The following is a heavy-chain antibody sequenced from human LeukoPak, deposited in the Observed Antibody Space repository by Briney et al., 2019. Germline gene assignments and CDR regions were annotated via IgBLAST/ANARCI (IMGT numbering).Heavy chain of an antibody. CDR1: GFTFSSYA. V-gene: IGHV3-23*01. D-gene: IGHD7-27*01. CDR2: ISGSGGST. Sequence: PGGSLRLSCAASGFTFSSYAMSWVRQAPGKGLEWVSAISGSGGSTYYADSVKGRFTISRDNAKNSLYLQMNSLRADDTAVYYCARDLDWGPFDYWGQGTLVTVSS. CDR3: ARDLDWGPFDY. J-gene: IGHJ4*02.